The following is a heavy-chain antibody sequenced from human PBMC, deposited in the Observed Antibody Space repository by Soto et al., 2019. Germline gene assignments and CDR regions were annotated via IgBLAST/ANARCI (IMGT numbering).Heavy chain of an antibody. D-gene: IGHD3-10*01. Sequence: HPGGSLRLSCAASGFTFSSYWMHWVRQAPGKGLVWVSRINSDGSSTSYADSVKGRFTISRDNAKNTLYLQMNSLRAEDTAVYYCARDRIQGPVWLGELFSNWFDPWGQGTLVTVSS. V-gene: IGHV3-74*01. CDR2: INSDGSST. J-gene: IGHJ5*02. CDR3: ARDRIQGPVWLGELFSNWFDP. CDR1: GFTFSSYW.